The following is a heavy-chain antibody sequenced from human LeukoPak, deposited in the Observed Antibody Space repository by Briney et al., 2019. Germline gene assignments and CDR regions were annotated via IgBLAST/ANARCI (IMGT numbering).Heavy chain of an antibody. Sequence: SVKVSCKASGGTFSSYAISWVRQAPGQGLEWMGGIIPIFGTANYAQKFQGRVTITADESTSTAYMELSSLRSEDTAVYYCARSRTGYGHFDYWGRGTLVTVSS. V-gene: IGHV1-69*13. J-gene: IGHJ4*02. D-gene: IGHD6-13*01. CDR1: GGTFSSYA. CDR3: ARSRTGYGHFDY. CDR2: IIPIFGTA.